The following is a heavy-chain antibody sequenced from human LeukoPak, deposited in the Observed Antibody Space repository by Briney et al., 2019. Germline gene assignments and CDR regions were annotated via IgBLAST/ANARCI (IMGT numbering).Heavy chain of an antibody. CDR1: GGSISSYY. V-gene: IGHV4-59*08. D-gene: IGHD3-22*01. J-gene: IGHJ3*02. CDR2: IYYSGST. Sequence: SETLSLTCTVSGGSISSYYWSSIRQPPGKGLEWIGYIYYSGSTNYNPSLKSRVTISVDTSKNQFSLKLSSVTAADTAVYYCALRGYYDSSGQTTGAFDIWGQGTMVTVSS. CDR3: ALRGYYDSSGQTTGAFDI.